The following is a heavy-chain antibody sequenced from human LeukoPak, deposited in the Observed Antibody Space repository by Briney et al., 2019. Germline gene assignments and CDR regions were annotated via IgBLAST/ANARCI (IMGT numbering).Heavy chain of an antibody. CDR1: GFTFNKYA. CDR3: ASRNYYYDSSGYSSDAFDI. D-gene: IGHD3-22*01. V-gene: IGHV3-30*04. CDR2: ISSDGINK. J-gene: IGHJ3*02. Sequence: GGSLRLSCAASGFTFNKYAMHWVRQAPAKGLEWMSVISSDGINKYYADSVKGRFTISRDNAKNSLFLQMNSLRAEDTAVYYCASRNYYYDSSGYSSDAFDIWGQGTMVTVSS.